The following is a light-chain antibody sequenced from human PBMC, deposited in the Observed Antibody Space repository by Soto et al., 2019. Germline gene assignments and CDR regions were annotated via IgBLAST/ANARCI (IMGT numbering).Light chain of an antibody. J-gene: IGKJ1*01. CDR2: QAS. CDR1: QSISRW. V-gene: IGKV1-5*03. Sequence: DIQMTQSPSTLSESVGDRVTITCRASQSISRWSAWHQQKPGKAPKVLISQASRLESGVPSRFSGSGSGTEFTLTISSLQPDDFATYYCQQYDTYPAWTFGQGTKVEIK. CDR3: QQYDTYPAWT.